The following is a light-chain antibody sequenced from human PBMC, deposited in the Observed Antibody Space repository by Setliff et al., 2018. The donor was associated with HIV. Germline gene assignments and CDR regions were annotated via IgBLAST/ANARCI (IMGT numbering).Light chain of an antibody. CDR3: CSNTGSNTYV. CDR1: SSDIGRYNL. J-gene: IGLJ1*01. Sequence: QSALTQPASVSGSSGQSIIISCTGTSSDIGRYNLVSWYQQYPGKAPKLMIYQATKRPSGVSNRFSGSKSGNTASLTISGLQAEDEADYYCCSNTGSNTYVFGSGTKVTVL. V-gene: IGLV2-23*01. CDR2: QAT.